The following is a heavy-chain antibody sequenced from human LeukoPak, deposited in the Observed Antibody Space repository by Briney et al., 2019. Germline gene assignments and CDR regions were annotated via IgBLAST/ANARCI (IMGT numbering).Heavy chain of an antibody. CDR3: ARDSSDFRSLIPH. D-gene: IGHD3-3*01. J-gene: IGHJ1*01. V-gene: IGHV1-69*13. CDR1: GGTFSSYA. Sequence: SVKVSCKASGGTFSSYAISWVRQAPRQGPEWMGGITPMFGTAKYAQKFQGRVTITADESTSTAYMELSSLRSEDTAVYYCARDSSDFRSLIPHWGQGTLVTVSS. CDR2: ITPMFGTA.